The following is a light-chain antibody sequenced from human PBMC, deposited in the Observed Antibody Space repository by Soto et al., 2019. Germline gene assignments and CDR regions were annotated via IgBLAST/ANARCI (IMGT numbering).Light chain of an antibody. Sequence: DIVMTQSPLSLPVTPGEPASISCRSSQSLLHCNGYNYLDWCLQKPGQSPQLLIYLGSNRASGVPDRFSGSGSGTDFTLKISRVEAEDVGVYYCMQALQTLLTFGGGTKVEIK. CDR1: QSLLHCNGYNY. CDR2: LGS. CDR3: MQALQTLLT. V-gene: IGKV2-28*01. J-gene: IGKJ4*01.